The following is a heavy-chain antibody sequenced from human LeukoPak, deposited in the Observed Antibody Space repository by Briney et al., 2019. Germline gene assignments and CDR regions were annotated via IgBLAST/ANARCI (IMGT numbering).Heavy chain of an antibody. J-gene: IGHJ4*02. D-gene: IGHD6-13*01. CDR2: IWYDGSNK. CDR3: ARTPLAAAEDHLDY. CDR1: GFTFSSYG. V-gene: IGHV3-33*01. Sequence: GGSLRLSCAASGFTFSSYGMHWVRQAPGKGLEWVAVIWYDGSNKYYADSVKGRFTISRDNSKNTLYLQMNSLRAEDTAVYYCARTPLAAAEDHLDYWGQGTLVTVSS.